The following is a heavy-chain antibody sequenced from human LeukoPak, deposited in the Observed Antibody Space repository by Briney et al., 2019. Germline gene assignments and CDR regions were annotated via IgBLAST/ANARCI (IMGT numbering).Heavy chain of an antibody. Sequence: QTGGSLRLSCAASGFTFSSYWMSWVRQAPGKGLEWVANIKQDGSGKYYVDSVKGRFTISRDNAKNSLYLQMNSLRAEDTAVYYCARDRDSGGAVYYFDYWGQGTLVTVSS. CDR2: IKQDGSGK. CDR1: GFTFSSYW. V-gene: IGHV3-7*01. CDR3: ARDRDSGGAVYYFDY. D-gene: IGHD3-16*01. J-gene: IGHJ4*02.